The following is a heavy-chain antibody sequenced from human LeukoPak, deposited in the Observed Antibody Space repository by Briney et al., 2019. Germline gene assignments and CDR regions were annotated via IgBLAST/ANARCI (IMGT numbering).Heavy chain of an antibody. V-gene: IGHV1-2*02. CDR2: INPNSGGT. CDR3: ARDNDSRDPPHLDY. D-gene: IGHD3-16*01. CDR1: GYTFTGYY. J-gene: IGHJ4*02. Sequence: ASVKVSCKASGYTFTGYYMHWVRQAPGQGLEWMGWINPNSGGTNYAQKFQGRVTTTRDTSISTAYMELSRLRSEDTAVYYCARDNDSRDPPHLDYWGQGTLVTVSS.